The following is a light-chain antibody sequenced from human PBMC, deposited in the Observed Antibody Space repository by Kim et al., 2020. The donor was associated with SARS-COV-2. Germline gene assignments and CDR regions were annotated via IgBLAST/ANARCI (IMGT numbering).Light chain of an antibody. J-gene: IGLJ2*01. CDR2: DVS. CDR3: CSYAGSYTWV. CDR1: SSDVGGYNY. V-gene: IGLV2-11*01. Sequence: GQSVTISCTGTSSDVGGYNYVSWYQQHPGKAPKLMIYDVSKRPSGVPDRFSGSKSGNTASLTISGLQAEDEADYYCCSYAGSYTWVFGGGTKLTVL.